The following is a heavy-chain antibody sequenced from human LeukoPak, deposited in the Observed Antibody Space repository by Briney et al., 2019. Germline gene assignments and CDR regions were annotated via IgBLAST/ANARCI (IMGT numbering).Heavy chain of an antibody. CDR2: IYSGGST. CDR1: GFTVSDNY. V-gene: IGHV3-53*01. Sequence: GGSLRLSCTVSGFTVSDNYMSWVRQAPGKGLEWVSVIYSGGSTYYADSVKGRFTISRDNSKNTLYLQMNSLRAEDTAVYYCARTNDYWGQGTLVTVSS. CDR3: ARTNDY. J-gene: IGHJ4*02.